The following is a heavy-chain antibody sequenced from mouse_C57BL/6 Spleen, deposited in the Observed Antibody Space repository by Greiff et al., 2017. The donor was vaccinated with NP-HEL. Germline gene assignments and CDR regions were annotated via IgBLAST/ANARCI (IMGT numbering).Heavy chain of an antibody. D-gene: IGHD2-2*01. CDR1: GYTFTSYW. V-gene: IGHV1-69*01. CDR3: ARSLGYEDYYAMDY. J-gene: IGHJ4*01. CDR2: IDPSDSYP. Sequence: VQLQQPGAELVMPGASVKLSCKASGYTFTSYWMHWVKQRPGQGLEWIGEIDPSDSYPNYNQKFKGKSTLTVDKSAITAYMQRSSLTSEYSAVYYCARSLGYEDYYAMDYWGQGTSVTVSS.